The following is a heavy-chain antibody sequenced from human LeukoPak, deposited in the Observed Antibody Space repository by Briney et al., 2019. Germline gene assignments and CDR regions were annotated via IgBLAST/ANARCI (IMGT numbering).Heavy chain of an antibody. CDR1: GYTFTGYY. J-gene: IGHJ6*03. D-gene: IGHD3-9*01. V-gene: IGHV1-2*02. CDR3: ARDVGYDILTGYYTYYYYMDV. CDR2: INPNSGGT. Sequence: ASVKVSCKASGYTFTGYYMHWVRQAPGQGLEWMGWINPNSGGTNYAQKFQGRVTMTRDTSISTAYMELRSLRSDDTAVYYCARDVGYDILTGYYTYYYYMDVWGKGTTVTVSS.